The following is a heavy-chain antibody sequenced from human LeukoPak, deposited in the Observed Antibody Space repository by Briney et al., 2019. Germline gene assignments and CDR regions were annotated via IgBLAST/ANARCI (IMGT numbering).Heavy chain of an antibody. CDR1: GFTVSTYR. Sequence: PGGSLRLSCAASGFTVSTYRMNWVRQAPGKGLEWISHISGVDSAVYYADSVKGRFTISRDNSKNTLYLQMNSLRAEDTAVYYCAKDNWNDLGVFDYWGQGTLVTVSS. CDR3: AKDNWNDLGVFDY. V-gene: IGHV3-48*01. D-gene: IGHD1-1*01. CDR2: ISGVDSAV. J-gene: IGHJ4*02.